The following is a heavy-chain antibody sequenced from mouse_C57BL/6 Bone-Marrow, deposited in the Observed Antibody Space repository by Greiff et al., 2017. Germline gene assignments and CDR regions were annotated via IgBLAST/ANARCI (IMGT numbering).Heavy chain of an antibody. CDR1: GYTFTSYW. CDR2: IDPSDSYT. V-gene: IGHV1-69*01. D-gene: IGHD1-1*01. Sequence: QVQLQQPGAELVMPGASVKLSCKASGYTFTSYWMHWVKQRPGQGLEWIGEIDPSDSYTNYNQKFKGKSTLTVDKSSSTAYMQLSSLTSEDSAVYYCARYDHTTVGAYWGQGTLVTVSA. J-gene: IGHJ3*01. CDR3: ARYDHTTVGAY.